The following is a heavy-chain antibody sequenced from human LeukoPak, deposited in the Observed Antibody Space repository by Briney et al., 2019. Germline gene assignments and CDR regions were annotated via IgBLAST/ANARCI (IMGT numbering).Heavy chain of an antibody. J-gene: IGHJ4*02. Sequence: PSETLSFTCTVSGGSISSYYWSWIRQPPGKGLEWIGYIYTSGSTNYNPSLKSRVTISVDTSKNQFSLKLSSVTAADTAVYYCARFVVGALDYWGQGTLVTVSS. CDR3: ARFVVGALDY. CDR2: IYTSGST. D-gene: IGHD1-26*01. CDR1: GGSISSYY. V-gene: IGHV4-4*09.